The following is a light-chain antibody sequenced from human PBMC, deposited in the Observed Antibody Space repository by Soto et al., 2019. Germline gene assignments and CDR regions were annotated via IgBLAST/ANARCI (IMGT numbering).Light chain of an antibody. CDR3: QQRTNWRLS. Sequence: EIVLTQSPATLSLSPGERATLSCRASQSVSSHLTWYQRKPGQAPRLLIYDTSNRATGIPARFSGSGSGTDFTLTISSLEPEDFAVYYCQQRTNWRLSFGGGTKVEIK. CDR2: DTS. V-gene: IGKV3-11*01. J-gene: IGKJ4*01. CDR1: QSVSSH.